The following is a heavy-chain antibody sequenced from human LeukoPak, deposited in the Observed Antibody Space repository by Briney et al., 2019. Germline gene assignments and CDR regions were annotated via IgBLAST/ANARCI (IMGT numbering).Heavy chain of an antibody. J-gene: IGHJ4*02. Sequence: SETLSLTCTVSGGSISSYYWSWIRQPPGKGLEWIGYIYYSGSTNYNPSLKSRVTISVDTSKNQFSLKLSSVTAADTAVYYCARDRYYYDSSGYYQLDYWGQGTLVTVSS. CDR3: ARDRYYYDSSGYYQLDY. CDR2: IYYSGST. V-gene: IGHV4-59*01. D-gene: IGHD3-22*01. CDR1: GGSISSYY.